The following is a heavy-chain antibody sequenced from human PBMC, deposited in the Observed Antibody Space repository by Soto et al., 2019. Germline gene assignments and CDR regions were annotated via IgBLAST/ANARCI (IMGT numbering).Heavy chain of an antibody. CDR2: KPYTGSP. Sequence: SETLSLTCSVSGDSVSRGSYHWSRIRQPPGKGLEWIGFKPYTGSPDYNPSLKSRVVISIDRSKNQFSLKLSSVTATDTAVYFCAKVGWGGDSWGQGTLVTVSS. V-gene: IGHV4-61*01. D-gene: IGHD7-27*01. CDR3: AKVGWGGDS. CDR1: GDSVSRGSYH. J-gene: IGHJ4*02.